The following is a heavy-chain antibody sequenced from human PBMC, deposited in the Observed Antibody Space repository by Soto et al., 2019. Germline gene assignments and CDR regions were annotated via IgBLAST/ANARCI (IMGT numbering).Heavy chain of an antibody. CDR2: IIPILGIA. D-gene: IGHD5-18*01. J-gene: IGHJ5*02. CDR1: GGTFSSYT. CDR3: ARSRGYSYGYFSPGWFDP. Sequence: SVKVSCKASGGTFSSYTISWVRQAPGQGLEWMGRIIPILGIANYAQKFQGRVTITADKSTSTAYMELSSLRSEDTAVYYCARSRGYSYGYFSPGWFDPWGQGTLVTVSS. V-gene: IGHV1-69*02.